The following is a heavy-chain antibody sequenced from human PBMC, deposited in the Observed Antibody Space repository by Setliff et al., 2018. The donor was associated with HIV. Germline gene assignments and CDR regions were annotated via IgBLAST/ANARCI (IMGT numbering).Heavy chain of an antibody. Sequence: LRLSCAGSGLTFSTYSMNWVRQAPGKGLEWVSYISSSSSTIYYADSVKGRFTISRDNAKNSLYLQMNSLRVEDTAVYYCARNPHSSSWFYSYYYMDVWAKGTTVTVSS. D-gene: IGHD6-13*01. CDR2: ISSSSSTI. CDR1: GLTFSTYS. J-gene: IGHJ6*03. CDR3: ARNPHSSSWFYSYYYMDV. V-gene: IGHV3-48*01.